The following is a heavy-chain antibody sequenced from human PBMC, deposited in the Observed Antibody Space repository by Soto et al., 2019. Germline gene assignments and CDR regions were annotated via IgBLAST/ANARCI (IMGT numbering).Heavy chain of an antibody. CDR2: ISSSSSTI. D-gene: IGHD6-13*01. CDR3: ARDLRIAAAGSTRYYMDV. Sequence: GGSLRLSCAASGFTFSSYSMNWVRQAPGKGLEWVSYISSSSSTIYYADSVKGRFTISRDNAKNSLYMQMNSLRAEDTAVYCCARDLRIAAAGSTRYYMDVWGKGTTVTVSS. CDR1: GFTFSSYS. V-gene: IGHV3-48*01. J-gene: IGHJ6*03.